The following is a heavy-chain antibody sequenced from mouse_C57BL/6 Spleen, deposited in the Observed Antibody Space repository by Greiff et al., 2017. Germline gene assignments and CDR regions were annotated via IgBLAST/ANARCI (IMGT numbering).Heavy chain of an antibody. CDR1: GYTFTSYW. Sequence: QVQLQQPGAELVKPGASVKLSCKASGYTFTSYWMQWVKQRPGQGLEWIGEIDPSDSYTNYNQKFKGKATLTVDTSSSTAYMQLSSLTSEDSAVYYCARRGDYDDYFDYGGQGTTLTVSS. CDR3: ARRGDYDDYFDY. CDR2: IDPSDSYT. V-gene: IGHV1-50*01. J-gene: IGHJ2*01. D-gene: IGHD2-4*01.